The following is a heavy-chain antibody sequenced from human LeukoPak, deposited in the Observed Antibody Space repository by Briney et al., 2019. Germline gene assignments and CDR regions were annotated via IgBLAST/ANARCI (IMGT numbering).Heavy chain of an antibody. Sequence: SETLSLTCNVSGDSMRSYYWSWIRQPPGKGLEWIGYITYSGYSNSNPSFHTRLTLSMDASKNQFSLEPKSVTAADTAIYFCASLSGGYFDSDLWGQGTLVTVSS. J-gene: IGHJ5*02. CDR3: ASLSGGYFDSDL. V-gene: IGHV4-59*12. CDR2: ITYSGYS. D-gene: IGHD3-9*01. CDR1: GDSMRSYY.